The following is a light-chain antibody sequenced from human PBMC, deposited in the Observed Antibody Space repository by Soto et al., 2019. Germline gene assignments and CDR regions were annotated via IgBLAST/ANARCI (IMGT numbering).Light chain of an antibody. V-gene: IGKV3-11*01. Sequence: DIVLTQSPATLSLSPGESATLSCRASQSVTKYLVWYQQKPGQAPRLLISDAPYRATGIPARFSGSGSGTDFTLTISSLEPEDFALYYCQQRSNWPITFGQGTRLEIK. CDR1: QSVTKY. CDR3: QQRSNWPIT. CDR2: DAP. J-gene: IGKJ5*01.